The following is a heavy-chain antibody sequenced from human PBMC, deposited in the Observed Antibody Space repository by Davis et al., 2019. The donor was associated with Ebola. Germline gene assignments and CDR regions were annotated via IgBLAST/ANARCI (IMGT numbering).Heavy chain of an antibody. D-gene: IGHD5-12*01. CDR1: GGTFSSYA. J-gene: IGHJ4*02. CDR2: IIPIFGTA. V-gene: IGHV1-69*13. CDR3: ARGGYSGYDSLDY. Sequence: SVKVSCKASGGTFSSYAISWVRQAPGQGLEWMGGIIPIFGTANYAQKFQGRVTITADESTSTAYMELSSLRSEDTAVYYCARGGYSGYDSLDYWGQGTLVTVSS.